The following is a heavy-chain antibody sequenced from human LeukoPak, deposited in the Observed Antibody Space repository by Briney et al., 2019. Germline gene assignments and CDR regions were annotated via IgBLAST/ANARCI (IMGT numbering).Heavy chain of an antibody. V-gene: IGHV4-34*01. CDR2: INHSGST. CDR1: GRSFSGYY. Sequence: SETLSLTCAVYGRSFSGYYWSWIRQPPGKGLEWIGEINHSGSTNYNASLRSRVTISVDTSKNQFSLKLRSVTAADTAVYYCATNKDWAEADWGQGTLVIVSS. D-gene: IGHD3/OR15-3a*01. J-gene: IGHJ4*02. CDR3: ATNKDWAEAD.